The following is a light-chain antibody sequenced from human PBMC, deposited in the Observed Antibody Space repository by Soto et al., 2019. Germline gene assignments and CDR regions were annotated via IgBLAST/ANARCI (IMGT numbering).Light chain of an antibody. Sequence: EIVLTQSPGTLSLSPGERATLSCRASQFVGGSYLAWYQQKPGQAPRLLIYCASNVAPGIPDRFSGSVSGTDFTLTISRLEPEDFAVYYCQRYAASPYTFGQGTKLEIK. V-gene: IGKV3-20*01. CDR3: QRYAASPYT. CDR2: CAS. CDR1: QFVGGSY. J-gene: IGKJ2*01.